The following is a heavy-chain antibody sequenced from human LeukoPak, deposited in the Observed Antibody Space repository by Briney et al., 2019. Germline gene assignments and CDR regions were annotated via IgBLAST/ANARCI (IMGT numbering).Heavy chain of an antibody. Sequence: GRSLRLSCAASGFTFSSYGMHWVRQAPGKGLEWVAVIWYDGSNKYYADSVKGRFTISGDNSKNTPYLQMNSLRAEDTAVYYCARDRYGSGTIDYWGQGTLVTVSS. V-gene: IGHV3-33*01. CDR3: ARDRYGSGTIDY. CDR1: GFTFSSYG. J-gene: IGHJ4*02. D-gene: IGHD3-10*01. CDR2: IWYDGSNK.